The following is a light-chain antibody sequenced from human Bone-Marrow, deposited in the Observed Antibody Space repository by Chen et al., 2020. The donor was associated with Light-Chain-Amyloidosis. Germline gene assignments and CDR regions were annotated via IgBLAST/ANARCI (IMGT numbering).Light chain of an antibody. Sequence: SYELTQPPSVSVSPGPTARVSGSGDDLPTKYAYWYQQKRGQAPVLVIHRDTERPSEISERFSGSSSRTTATLPLRGVPAEEEADYHCQSAHSSRTYEVICGGGTKLTLL. CDR3: QSAHSSRTYEVI. J-gene: IGLJ2*01. CDR2: RDT. CDR1: DLPTKY. V-gene: IGLV3-25*02.